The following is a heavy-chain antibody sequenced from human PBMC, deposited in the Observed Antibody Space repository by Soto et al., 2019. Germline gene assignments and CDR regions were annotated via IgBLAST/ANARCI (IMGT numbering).Heavy chain of an antibody. CDR3: ARDWESTVSTWSFGAF. CDR1: GGTFSPYT. J-gene: IGHJ4*02. V-gene: IGHV1-69*08. D-gene: IGHD3-10*01. Sequence: QVQLVQSGAEVKKPGSSVKVSCKASGGTFSPYTVNWVRQAPGQGLEWMGRIIPFLGVTNYAQKFQARVTLTADTSTTTAYMELSGQRFEDTAVYYCARDWESTVSTWSFGAFWGRGTIVTVSS. CDR2: IIPFLGVT.